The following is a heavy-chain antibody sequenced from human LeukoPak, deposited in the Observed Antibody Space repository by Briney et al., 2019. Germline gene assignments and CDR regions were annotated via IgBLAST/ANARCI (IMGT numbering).Heavy chain of an antibody. CDR3: ARSQARLGWFDP. CDR1: GGSISSYY. D-gene: IGHD6-19*01. Sequence: SETLSLTCTVTGGSISSYYWGSIRQPPGKGLEWIANIYYSGGTYYKPSLKSRVTISVDTSKNQFSLKVRSVTAADRAVYYCARSQARLGWFDPWGQGTLVTVSS. CDR2: IYYSGGT. J-gene: IGHJ5*02. V-gene: IGHV4-59*08.